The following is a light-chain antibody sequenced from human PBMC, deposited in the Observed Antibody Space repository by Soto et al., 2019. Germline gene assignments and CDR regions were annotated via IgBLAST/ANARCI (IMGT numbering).Light chain of an antibody. CDR3: QSYDSSLSVSHV. Sequence: QSVLTQPPSVSGAPGQRVTISCTGSSSNIGAGYDVHWYRQLPGTAPKLLIYGNSNRPSGVPDRFSGSKSGTSASLAITGLQAEDEADYYCQSYDSSLSVSHVFGTGTKVTVL. CDR1: SSNIGAGYD. V-gene: IGLV1-40*01. J-gene: IGLJ1*01. CDR2: GNS.